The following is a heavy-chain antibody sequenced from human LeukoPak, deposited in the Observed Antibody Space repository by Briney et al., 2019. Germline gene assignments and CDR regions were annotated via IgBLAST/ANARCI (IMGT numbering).Heavy chain of an antibody. CDR1: GFTFNKYW. CDR3: TRESPQVVTLDY. CDR2: IYSDGSST. Sequence: PGGSLGLSCEASGFTFNKYWMQWVRQAPGKGLVWVSRIYSDGSSTYYADSVKGRFTISRDNAKNTLYLQMNSLRAEDTAVYYCTRESPQVVTLDYWGQGALVTVSS. J-gene: IGHJ4*02. D-gene: IGHD2-15*01. V-gene: IGHV3-74*01.